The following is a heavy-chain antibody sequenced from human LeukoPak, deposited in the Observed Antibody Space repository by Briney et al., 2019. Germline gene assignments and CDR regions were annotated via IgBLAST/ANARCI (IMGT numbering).Heavy chain of an antibody. D-gene: IGHD6-6*01. V-gene: IGHV4-59*12. CDR2: IYYSGST. CDR3: ARVSRGSSIAARAPDY. Sequence: SETLSLTCTVSGGSISSYYWSWIRPPPGEGLERIGYIYYSGSTNYNPSLKSRVTISVDTSKNQFSLKLSSVTAADTAVYDCARVSRGSSIAARAPDYWGQGTLVTVSS. CDR1: GGSISSYY. J-gene: IGHJ4*02.